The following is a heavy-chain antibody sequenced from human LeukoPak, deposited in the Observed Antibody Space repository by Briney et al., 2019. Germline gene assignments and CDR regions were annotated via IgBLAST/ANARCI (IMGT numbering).Heavy chain of an antibody. Sequence: GGSLRLSCAASGFMFSNFAMSWVRQAPGKGLEWVSTIYYSGGNTYSADSVKGRFTISGDNAKNTLYLQMNSLRAEDTAVYYCAKDQGQAVVPRRFDNWGQGTLVTVSS. V-gene: IGHV3-23*01. CDR3: AKDQGQAVVPRRFDN. D-gene: IGHD2-2*01. CDR2: IYYSGGNT. J-gene: IGHJ4*02. CDR1: GFMFSNFA.